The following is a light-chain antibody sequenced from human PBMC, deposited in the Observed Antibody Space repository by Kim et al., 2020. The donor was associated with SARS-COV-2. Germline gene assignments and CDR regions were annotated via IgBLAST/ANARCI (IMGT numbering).Light chain of an antibody. Sequence: MSQSPATLSASPGETVTLSCRATESVSTSLAWYQQRPGQAPTLLIYGACTRATGIPARFTGSGSGSQFTLTIRGLQSEDFAVYHCHQYHTWPYSFGRGTKLEI. J-gene: IGKJ2*03. CDR1: ESVSTS. CDR2: GAC. V-gene: IGKV3-15*01. CDR3: HQYHTWPYS.